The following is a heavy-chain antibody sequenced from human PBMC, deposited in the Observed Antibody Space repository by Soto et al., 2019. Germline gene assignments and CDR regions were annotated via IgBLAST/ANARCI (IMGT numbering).Heavy chain of an antibody. D-gene: IGHD3-3*01. CDR3: ARGLSYYDFWSGYTNHYFDY. CDR1: GYTFTSDD. V-gene: IGHV1-8*01. CDR2: MNPNSGNT. J-gene: IGHJ4*02. Sequence: PSVKVSCKASGYTFTSDDINWVRQATGQGLEWMGWMNPNSGNTGYAQKFQGRVTMTRNTSISTAYMELSSLRSEDTAVYYCARGLSYYDFWSGYTNHYFDYWGQGTLVTVSS.